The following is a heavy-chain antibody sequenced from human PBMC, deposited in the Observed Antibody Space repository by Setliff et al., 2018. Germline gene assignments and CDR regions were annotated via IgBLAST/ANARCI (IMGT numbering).Heavy chain of an antibody. V-gene: IGHV4-34*01. CDR2: INHSGST. Sequence: SETLSLTCTVYGGSFTNYYWGWIRQSPGKGLEWIGEINHSGSTNYNPSLKSRLTISVDTSKNQFSLKLNSVTAADTAVYYCARGRPPLALDYWSQGTQVTVSS. CDR1: GGSFTNYY. CDR3: ARGRPPLALDY. J-gene: IGHJ4*02.